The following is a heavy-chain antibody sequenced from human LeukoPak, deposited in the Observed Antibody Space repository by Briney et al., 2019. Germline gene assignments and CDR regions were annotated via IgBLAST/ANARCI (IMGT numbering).Heavy chain of an antibody. CDR3: ARGSSWYFDY. Sequence: GGSLRLSCAASGFTVSSNCMSWVRQAPGKGLEWVSVIYSGGTTYYADSVKGRFTISRDNSKNTLYLQMNSLRAEDTAVYYCARGSSWYFDYWGQGTLVTVSS. CDR1: GFTVSSNC. V-gene: IGHV3-53*01. J-gene: IGHJ4*02. D-gene: IGHD6-13*01. CDR2: IYSGGTT.